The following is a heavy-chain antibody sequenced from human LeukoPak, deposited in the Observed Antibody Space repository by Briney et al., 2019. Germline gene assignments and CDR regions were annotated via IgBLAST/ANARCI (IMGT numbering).Heavy chain of an antibody. CDR1: SGSISNYD. J-gene: IGHJ2*01. CDR3: ARLTSSWYQDWYFDL. CDR2: IYTSGST. V-gene: IGHV4-4*07. D-gene: IGHD6-13*01. Sequence: SETLSLTCTVSSGSISNYDWSWIRQPAGKGLEWIGRIYTSGSTNYNPSLRSRVTMSVDTSKKQFSLKLSSVTAADTAVYYCARLTSSWYQDWYFDLWGRGTLVTVSS.